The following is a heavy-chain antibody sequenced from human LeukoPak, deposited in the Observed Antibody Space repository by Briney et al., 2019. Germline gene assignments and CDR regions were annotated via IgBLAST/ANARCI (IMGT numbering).Heavy chain of an antibody. D-gene: IGHD3-10*01. CDR3: ARATASGSGRAYDH. CDR2: IHHSGGT. CDR1: GESMIGHY. V-gene: IGHV4-34*01. J-gene: IGHJ4*02. Sequence: PSETLSLTCAVYGESMIGHYWTWIRQPPGKRLEWIGEIHHSGGTNSNPSLKNRLTMSIDMSKNQFSLKLKSVTAAHTAVYYCARATASGSGRAYDHWAQGNLVPVSS.